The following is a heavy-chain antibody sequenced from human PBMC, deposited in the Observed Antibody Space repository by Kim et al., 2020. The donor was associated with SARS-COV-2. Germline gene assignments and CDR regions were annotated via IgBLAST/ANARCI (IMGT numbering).Heavy chain of an antibody. V-gene: IGHV1-18*01. D-gene: IGHD6-19*01. CDR1: GYTFTSYG. Sequence: ASVKVSCKASGYTFTSYGISWVRQAPGQGLEWMGWISAYNGNTNYAQKLQGRVTMTTDTSTSTAYMELRSLRSDDTAVYYCARDPPSGWGYDAFDIWGQGTMVTVSS. CDR3: ARDPPSGWGYDAFDI. CDR2: ISAYNGNT. J-gene: IGHJ3*02.